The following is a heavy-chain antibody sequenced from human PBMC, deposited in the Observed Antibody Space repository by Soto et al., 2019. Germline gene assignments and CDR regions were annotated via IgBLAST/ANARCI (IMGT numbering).Heavy chain of an antibody. CDR3: TTEQDYYGMDV. V-gene: IGHV3-15*07. CDR2: IKSKTDGGTT. Sequence: SCAASGFTFSNAWMNWVRQAPGKGLEWVGRIKSKTDGGTTDYAAPVKGRFTISRDDSKNTLYLQMNSPKTEDTAVYYCTTEQDYYGMDVWGQGTTVTVSS. J-gene: IGHJ6*02. CDR1: GFTFSNAW.